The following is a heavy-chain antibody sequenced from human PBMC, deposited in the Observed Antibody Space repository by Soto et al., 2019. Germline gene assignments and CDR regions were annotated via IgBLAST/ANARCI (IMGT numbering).Heavy chain of an antibody. CDR3: ARDTRYSSSSYYYYGMVV. J-gene: IGHJ6*02. D-gene: IGHD6-6*01. CDR2: IWYDGSNK. CDR1: GFTFSSYG. Sequence: QVQLVESGGGVVQPGRSLRLSCAASGFTFSSYGMHWVRQAPGKGLEWVAVIWYDGSNKYYADSVKGRFTISRDNSKNTLYLQMNSLRAEDTAVYYCARDTRYSSSSYYYYGMVVWGQGTTVTVSS. V-gene: IGHV3-33*01.